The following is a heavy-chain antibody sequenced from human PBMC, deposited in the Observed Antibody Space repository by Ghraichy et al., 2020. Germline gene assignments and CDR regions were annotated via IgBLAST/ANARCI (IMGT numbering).Heavy chain of an antibody. J-gene: IGHJ6*02. D-gene: IGHD3-3*01. CDR1: GFTFGAYA. V-gene: IGHV3-49*03. Sequence: GGSLRLSCTASGFTFGAYALRWFRQAPGKGLEWVGLIRSKAYGWTTEHAASVKGRFTISRDDSKNIAYLQMHSLKTDDTGVYYCTRGRLEEWPPITTYYYGMDVWGPGTTVTVSS. CDR2: IRSKAYGWTT. CDR3: TRGRLEEWPPITTYYYGMDV.